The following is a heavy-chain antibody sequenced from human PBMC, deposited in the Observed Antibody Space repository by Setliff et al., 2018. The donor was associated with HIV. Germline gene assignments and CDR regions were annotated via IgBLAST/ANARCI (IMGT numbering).Heavy chain of an antibody. CDR2: IVVGSGNT. V-gene: IGHV1-58*02. CDR1: GFTFTSSS. J-gene: IGHJ4*02. Sequence: SVKVSCKASGFTFTSSSIQWVRQARGQSLEWIGWIVVGSGNTDYAQKFHERVTITRDMSTSTAYMELSRLRSEDAAVYYCARVRRGSSWKLTTLRTFDYWGQGTLVTVSS. CDR3: ARVRRGSSWKLTTLRTFDY. D-gene: IGHD4-17*01.